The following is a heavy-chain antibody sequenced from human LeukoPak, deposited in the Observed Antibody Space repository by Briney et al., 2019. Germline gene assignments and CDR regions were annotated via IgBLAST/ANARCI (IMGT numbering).Heavy chain of an antibody. CDR3: ARGPTRSGGGFDY. J-gene: IGHJ4*02. D-gene: IGHD3-16*01. Sequence: SETLSLTCTVSGGSISSSSYSWGWIRQPPGKGLEWIGSIYYSGSTYYNPSLKSRVTISVDTSKNQFSLKLSSVTAADTAVYYCARGPTRSGGGFDYWGQGTLVTVSS. V-gene: IGHV4-39*01. CDR2: IYYSGST. CDR1: GGSISSSSYS.